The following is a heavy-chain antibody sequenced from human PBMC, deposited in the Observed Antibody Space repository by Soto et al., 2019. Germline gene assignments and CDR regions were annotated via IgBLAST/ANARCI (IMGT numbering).Heavy chain of an antibody. CDR1: GGSFSGYY. Sequence: QVQLQQWGAGLLKPSETLSLTCAVYGGSFSGYYWRWIRQPPGKGLEWIGEINHSGSTNYNPSLKSRVTISVDTTKNQFSLKLSSGTAADTAVYYCARAGSYRRALTRARRDYWGQGTLVTVSS. V-gene: IGHV4-34*01. CDR3: ARAGSYRRALTRARRDY. D-gene: IGHD3-16*02. J-gene: IGHJ4*02. CDR2: INHSGST.